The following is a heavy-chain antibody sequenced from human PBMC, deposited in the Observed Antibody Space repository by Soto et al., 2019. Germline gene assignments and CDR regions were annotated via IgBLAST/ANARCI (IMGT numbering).Heavy chain of an antibody. Sequence: QVQLQQWGAGLLKPSETLSLTCAVYGGSFSGYYWSWIRQPPGKGLEWIVEIYHSGSTNYNLSLKSRVTISVDTSKNHFSLRLSSVTAADTAVYYCARGPKSAWAFDIWGQGTMVTVSS. CDR1: GGSFSGYY. V-gene: IGHV4-34*01. J-gene: IGHJ3*02. CDR3: ARGPKSAWAFDI. CDR2: IYHSGST.